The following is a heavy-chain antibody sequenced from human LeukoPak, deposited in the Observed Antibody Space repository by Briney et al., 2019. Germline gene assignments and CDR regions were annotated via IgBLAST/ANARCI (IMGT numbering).Heavy chain of an antibody. Sequence: GGSLRLSCATSGFSFSNYGMNWVRQAPGKVLEWVSGITGNGATTYYADSVKGRFTISRDNSRNTVYLQMSSLRAEDTAVYYCANDLGYIQLNLGRGQGTLVTVSS. J-gene: IGHJ4*02. V-gene: IGHV3-23*01. CDR1: GFSFSNYG. D-gene: IGHD1-1*01. CDR2: ITGNGATT. CDR3: ANDLGYIQLNLG.